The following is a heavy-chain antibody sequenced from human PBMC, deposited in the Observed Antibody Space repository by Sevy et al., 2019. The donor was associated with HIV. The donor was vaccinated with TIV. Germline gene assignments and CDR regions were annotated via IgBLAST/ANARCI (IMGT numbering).Heavy chain of an antibody. Sequence: GGSLRLSCAASGFTFSSYAMSWVRQAPGKGLEWVSAISGSGGSTYYEDSVKGRFTISRDNSKNTLYLQMNSLRAEDTAVYYCATMGWELLLGSGWGRAFDIWGQGTMVTVSS. J-gene: IGHJ3*02. CDR1: GFTFSSYA. D-gene: IGHD1-26*01. CDR2: ISGSGGST. CDR3: ATMGWELLLGSGWGRAFDI. V-gene: IGHV3-23*01.